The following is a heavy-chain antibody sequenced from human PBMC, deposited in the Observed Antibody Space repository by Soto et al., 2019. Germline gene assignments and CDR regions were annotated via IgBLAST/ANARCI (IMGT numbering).Heavy chain of an antibody. V-gene: IGHV1-18*01. D-gene: IGHD5-12*01. CDR2: ISAYNGNT. Sequence: VSLKVCCKSSGDTFTSYGISWVRQAPGPGLEWMGWISAYNGNTNYAQKLQGRVTMTTDTSTSTAYMELRSLRSDDTAVYYCARRNVGGYDFWPYSFDYWGQGTLVTVSS. J-gene: IGHJ4*02. CDR3: ARRNVGGYDFWPYSFDY. CDR1: GDTFTSYG.